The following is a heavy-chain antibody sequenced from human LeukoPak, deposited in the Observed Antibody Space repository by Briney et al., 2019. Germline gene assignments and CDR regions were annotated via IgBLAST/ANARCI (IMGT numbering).Heavy chain of an antibody. CDR2: ISAYSGNT. D-gene: IGHD3-22*01. CDR1: GYTFTSYG. V-gene: IGHV1-18*01. J-gene: IGHJ4*02. Sequence: ASVKVSCKASGYTFTSYGISWVRQAPGQGLEWMGWISAYSGNTNYAQKLQGRVTMTTDTSTSTAYMELRSLRSDDTAVYYCAREPGWGSYASSGYDFFDYWGQGTLVTVSS. CDR3: AREPGWGSYASSGYDFFDY.